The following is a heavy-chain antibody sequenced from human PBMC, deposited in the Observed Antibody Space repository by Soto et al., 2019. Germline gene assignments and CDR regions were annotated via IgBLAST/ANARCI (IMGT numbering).Heavy chain of an antibody. J-gene: IGHJ6*02. CDR1: GYTFTGYY. CDR3: ASENSSSWLNYYYYYGMDV. Sequence: GASVKVSCKASGYTFTGYYMHWVRQAPGQGLEWMGWINPNSGGTNYAQKFQGRVTMTRDTSISTAYMELSRLRSDDTAVYYCASENSSSWLNYYYYYGMDVWGQGTTVTVSS. V-gene: IGHV1-2*02. CDR2: INPNSGGT. D-gene: IGHD6-13*01.